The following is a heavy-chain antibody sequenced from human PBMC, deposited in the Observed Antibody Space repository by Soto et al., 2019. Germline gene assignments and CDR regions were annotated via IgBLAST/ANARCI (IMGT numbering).Heavy chain of an antibody. J-gene: IGHJ2*01. Sequence: QVQLVQSGAAVKKPGSSVKVSCKASGGTFSSYAISWVRQAPGHGLEWMGGIIPIFGTANYAQKFQGRVTITADESTRTAYMELSSLRSEDTAVYYCATQEGEMYYDSSYWYIDLWGRGTLDTVSS. D-gene: IGHD3-22*01. V-gene: IGHV1-69*01. CDR3: ATQEGEMYYDSSYWYIDL. CDR2: IIPIFGTA. CDR1: GGTFSSYA.